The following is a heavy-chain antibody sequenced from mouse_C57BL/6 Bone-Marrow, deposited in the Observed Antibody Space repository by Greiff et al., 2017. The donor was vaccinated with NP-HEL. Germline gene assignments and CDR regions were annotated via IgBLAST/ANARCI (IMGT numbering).Heavy chain of an antibody. CDR1: GFNIKDYY. J-gene: IGHJ4*01. CDR2: IDPEDGET. Sequence: EVKLMESGAELVRPGASVKLSCTASGFNIKDYYMHWVKQRTEQGLEWIGRIDPEDGETKYAPKFQGKATITADTSSNTAYLQLSSLTSEDTAVYYCARAVVEDAMDYWGQGTSVTVSS. CDR3: ARAVVEDAMDY. D-gene: IGHD1-1*01. V-gene: IGHV14-2*01.